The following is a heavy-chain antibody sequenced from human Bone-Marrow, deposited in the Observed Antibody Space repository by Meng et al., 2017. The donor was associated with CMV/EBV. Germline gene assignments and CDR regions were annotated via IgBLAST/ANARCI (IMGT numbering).Heavy chain of an antibody. J-gene: IGHJ2*01. Sequence: GSLRLSCTVSGGSISSYYWSWIRQPPGKGLEWIGYIYYSGGTNYNPSLKSRVTISVDTSKNQFSLKLSSVTAAATAVYYCVRGKIVIVPGAMYLSFDLWGRGTLVTVSS. CDR1: GGSISSYY. CDR2: IYYSGGT. D-gene: IGHD2-2*01. V-gene: IGHV4-59*01. CDR3: VRGKIVIVPGAMYLSFDL.